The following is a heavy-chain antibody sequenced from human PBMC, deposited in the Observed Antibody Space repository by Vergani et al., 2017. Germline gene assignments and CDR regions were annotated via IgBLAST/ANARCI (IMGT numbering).Heavy chain of an antibody. V-gene: IGHV3-33*01. CDR2: IWYDGSNK. CDR3: ARALELYYYGSGSYSLDY. Sequence: QVQLVESGGGVVQPGRSLRLSCAASGFTFSSYGMHWVRQAPGKGLEWVAVIWYDGSNKYYADSVKGRFTISRDNSKNTLYLQMNSLRAEYTAVYYCARALELYYYGSGSYSLDYWGQGTLVTVSS. CDR1: GFTFSSYG. J-gene: IGHJ4*02. D-gene: IGHD3-10*01.